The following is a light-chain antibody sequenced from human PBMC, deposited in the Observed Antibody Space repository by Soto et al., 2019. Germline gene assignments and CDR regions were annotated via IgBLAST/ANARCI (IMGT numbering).Light chain of an antibody. CDR2: DVS. CDR3: SSYTSSGTRV. V-gene: IGLV2-14*01. Sequence: QSALTQPASVSGSPGQSITISCTGTSDDVGGYNYVSWYQQHPGKVPKLMIYDVSNRPSGVSNRFSGSKSGNTASLTISGLQAEDEADYYGSSYTSSGTRVFGGGTKLTVL. J-gene: IGLJ3*02. CDR1: SDDVGGYNY.